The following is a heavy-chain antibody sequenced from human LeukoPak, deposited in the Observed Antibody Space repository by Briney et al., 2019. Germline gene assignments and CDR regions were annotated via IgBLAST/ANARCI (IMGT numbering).Heavy chain of an antibody. V-gene: IGHV3-23*01. Sequence: GGSLRLSCVASGFTFSDYAMNWVRQAPGKGLEWVSAVSGRGDSTYYADSVKGRFTISRDNSKSTMYLQINSLGADDTAMYYCAKDQNYGASGYFRHWGQGTLVTVSS. CDR2: VSGRGDST. CDR1: GFTFSDYA. CDR3: AKDQNYGASGYFRH. D-gene: IGHD4-17*01. J-gene: IGHJ1*01.